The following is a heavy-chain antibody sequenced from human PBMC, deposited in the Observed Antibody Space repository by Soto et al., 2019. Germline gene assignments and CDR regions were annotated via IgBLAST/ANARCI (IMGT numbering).Heavy chain of an antibody. Sequence: EVQLVESAGGLIQPGGSLRLSCAASGFTVSSNYMSWVRQAPGKGLEWVSVIYSGGSTYYADSVKGRFTISRDNSKNTLYHQMNSLRADDTAVYYCARDRVESGYPEYFQHWGQGTLVTVSS. J-gene: IGHJ1*01. D-gene: IGHD3-22*01. V-gene: IGHV3-53*01. CDR1: GFTVSSNY. CDR3: ARDRVESGYPEYFQH. CDR2: IYSGGST.